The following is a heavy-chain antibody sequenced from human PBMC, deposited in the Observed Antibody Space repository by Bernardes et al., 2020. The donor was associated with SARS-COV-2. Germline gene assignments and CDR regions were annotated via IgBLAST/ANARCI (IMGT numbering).Heavy chain of an antibody. CDR2: IYPGDSDT. CDR1: GYSVTSYW. CDR3: ARSGITGYFEWP. D-gene: IGHD3-9*01. Sequence: GEYRKISGKRSGYSVTSYWIGWVRQMPGKGLEWMGLIYPGDSDTRYSPSFQGQVTISADKSISTAYLQWSSLKASDNAMYYCARSGITGYFEWPWGQGTLVTVSS. V-gene: IGHV5-51*01. J-gene: IGHJ5*02.